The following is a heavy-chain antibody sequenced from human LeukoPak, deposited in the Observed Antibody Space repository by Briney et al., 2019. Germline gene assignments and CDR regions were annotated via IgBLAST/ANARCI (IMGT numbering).Heavy chain of an antibody. CDR3: AKDPLWWGHGDY. J-gene: IGHJ4*02. CDR2: ISGSGGST. CDR1: GFTFSSYA. V-gene: IGHV3-23*01. Sequence: GGSLRLSCAASGFTFSSYAISWVRQAPGKGPEWVSAISGSGGSTYYADSVKGRFTISRDNSKNTLYLQMNSLRAEDTAVYYCAKDPLWWGHGDYWGQGTLVTVSS. D-gene: IGHD2-21*02.